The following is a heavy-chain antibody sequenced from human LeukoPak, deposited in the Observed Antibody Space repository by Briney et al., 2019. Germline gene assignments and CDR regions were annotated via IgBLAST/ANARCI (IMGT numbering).Heavy chain of an antibody. D-gene: IGHD2-2*01. J-gene: IGHJ5*02. CDR2: ISSSSNTI. V-gene: IGHV3-48*01. CDR1: GFTFSSYS. Sequence: PGGSLRLSCAASGFTFSSYSMNWVRQAPGKGREWVSYISSSSNTIYYADPVKGRFTISRDNAKNSLYLQMNTLTAADTAVYYCAREPGVPAFDPWGQGTLVTVSS. CDR3: AREPGVPAFDP.